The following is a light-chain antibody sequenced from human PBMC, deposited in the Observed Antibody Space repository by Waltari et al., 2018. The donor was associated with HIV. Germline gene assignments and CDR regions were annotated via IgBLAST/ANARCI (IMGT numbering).Light chain of an antibody. J-gene: IGLJ3*02. CDR1: RSNIGDNT. CDR2: KSD. V-gene: IGLV1-44*01. Sequence: QPVLTQPPSASGTPGQRVTISCSGGRSNIGDNTVNWYQHLPGTAPKLLIYKSDQRPSGVPDRFSGSKSDTSASLAISGLQSEDEADYYCATWDDSLNGRVFGGGTKLTVL. CDR3: ATWDDSLNGRV.